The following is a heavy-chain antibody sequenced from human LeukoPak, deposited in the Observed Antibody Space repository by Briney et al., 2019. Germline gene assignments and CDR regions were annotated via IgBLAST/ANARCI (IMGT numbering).Heavy chain of an antibody. V-gene: IGHV4-59*01. CDR2: IYYSGST. CDR1: GGSISSYY. Sequence: SETLSLTCTVSGGSISSYYWSWIRQPPGKGLEWIGYIYYSGSTNYNPSLKSRVTISVDTSKNQFSLQLSSVTAADTAVYYCARGGYYGDYGFDYWGQGTLVTVSS. CDR3: ARGGYYGDYGFDY. J-gene: IGHJ4*02. D-gene: IGHD4-17*01.